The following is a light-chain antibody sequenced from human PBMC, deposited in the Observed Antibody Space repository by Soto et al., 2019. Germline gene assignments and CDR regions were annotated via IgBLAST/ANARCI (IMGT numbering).Light chain of an antibody. Sequence: DIEMTQSPSSLSASVGDRVTITCRASQSIASHLNWYQQKPGKAPNLLIYTASSLQSGVPSRFSGSRSGTDFTLTISSLQPEDFAIYFCQQSYTTPYTFGQGTKVDI. V-gene: IGKV1-39*01. CDR2: TAS. CDR3: QQSYTTPYT. J-gene: IGKJ2*01. CDR1: QSIASH.